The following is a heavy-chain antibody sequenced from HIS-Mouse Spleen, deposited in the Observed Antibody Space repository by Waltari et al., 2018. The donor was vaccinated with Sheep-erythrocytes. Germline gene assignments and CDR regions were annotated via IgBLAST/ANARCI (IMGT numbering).Heavy chain of an antibody. D-gene: IGHD6-6*01. V-gene: IGHV3-21*01. CDR2: ISSSSSYI. CDR3: ARDSTSDAFDI. J-gene: IGHJ3*02. Sequence: EVQLVESGGGLVKPGGSLRLSCAAAGCTVGSYSMNGVRQAPGKGLEWVSSISSSSSYIYYADSVKGRFTISSDNAKNSLYLQMNSLRAEDTAVYYCARDSTSDAFDIWGQGTMVTVSS. CDR1: GCTVGSYS.